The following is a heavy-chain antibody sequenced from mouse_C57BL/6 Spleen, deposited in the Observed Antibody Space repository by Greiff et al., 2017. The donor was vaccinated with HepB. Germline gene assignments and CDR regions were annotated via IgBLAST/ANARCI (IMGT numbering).Heavy chain of an antibody. CDR3: ARGWAVYAMDY. CDR1: GYTFTDYY. V-gene: IGHV1-76*01. CDR2: IYPGSGNT. J-gene: IGHJ4*01. D-gene: IGHD1-1*02. Sequence: QVHVKQSGAELVRPGASVKLSCKASGYTFTDYYINWVKQRPGQGLEWIARIYPGSGNTYYNEKFKGKATLTAEKSSSTAYMQLSSLTSEDSAVYFCARGWAVYAMDYWGQRTSVTVSS.